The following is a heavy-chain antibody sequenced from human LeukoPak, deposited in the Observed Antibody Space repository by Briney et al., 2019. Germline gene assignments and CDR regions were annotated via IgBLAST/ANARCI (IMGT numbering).Heavy chain of an antibody. Sequence: SVKASCKASGGTFSSYTISWVRQAPGQGLEWMGRIIPILGIANYAQKFQGRVTITADKSTSTAYMELSSLRSEDTAVYYCARAGRAARSYYYYYMDVWGKGTTVTVSS. V-gene: IGHV1-69*02. CDR1: GGTFSSYT. CDR3: ARAGRAARSYYYYYMDV. J-gene: IGHJ6*03. D-gene: IGHD6-6*01. CDR2: IIPILGIA.